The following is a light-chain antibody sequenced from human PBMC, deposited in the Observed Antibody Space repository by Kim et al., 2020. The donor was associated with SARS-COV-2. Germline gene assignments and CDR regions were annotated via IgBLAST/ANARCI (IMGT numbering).Light chain of an antibody. CDR1: QSVSKNY. V-gene: IGKV3-20*01. J-gene: IGKJ1*01. Sequence: SPGESATLSCRASQSVSKNYIAWYQRKPGQAPRRLIYGTSIRATGSPDRFSGSGSGTDFTLTISRLEPEDFAVFYCQQTDTSPWTFGQGTKVDIK. CDR2: GTS. CDR3: QQTDTSPWT.